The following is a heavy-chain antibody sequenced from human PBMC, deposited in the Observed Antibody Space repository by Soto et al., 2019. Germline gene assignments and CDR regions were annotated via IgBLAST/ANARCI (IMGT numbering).Heavy chain of an antibody. CDR2: ISSRSDI. Sequence: GGSLRLSCVGSGFTFSTYSINWVRQAPGKGLEWVSSISSRSDIYYADSVKGRFTISRDNAKNSLYLQMNSLRAEDTAVYYCATLPGQDDGAGSYYQGQVAVWGERTLVTV. V-gene: IGHV3-21*04. CDR1: GFTFSTYS. D-gene: IGHD3-10*01. J-gene: IGHJ1*01. CDR3: ATLPGQDDGAGSYYQGQVAV.